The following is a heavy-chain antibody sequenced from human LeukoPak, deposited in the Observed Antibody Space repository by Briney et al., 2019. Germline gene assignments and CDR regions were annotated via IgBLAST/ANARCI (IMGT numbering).Heavy chain of an antibody. CDR3: ARTYYDFWSGEPFDY. V-gene: IGHV1-2*02. CDR1: GYTFTGYY. CDR2: INPNSGGT. J-gene: IGHJ4*02. D-gene: IGHD3-3*01. Sequence: ASVEVSCKASGYTFTGYYMHWVRQAPGQGLEWMGWINPNSGGTNYAQKFQGRVTMTRDTSISTAYMELSRLRSDDTAVYYCARTYYDFWSGEPFDYWGQGTLVTVSS.